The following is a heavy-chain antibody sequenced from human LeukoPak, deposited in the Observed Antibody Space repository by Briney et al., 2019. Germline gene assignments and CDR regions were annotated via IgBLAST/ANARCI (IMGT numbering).Heavy chain of an antibody. CDR1: GFTFNDYG. CDR2: ISYDGSEE. CDR3: AREKRYCSGGSCYGGAFDI. D-gene: IGHD2-15*01. Sequence: GGSLRLSCAASGFTFNDYGMHWVRQAPGKGLEWVALISYDGSEEYYADSVKGRFTISRDNSKNTLYLQMNSLRAEDTAVYYCAREKRYCSGGSCYGGAFDIWGQGTMVTVSS. J-gene: IGHJ3*02. V-gene: IGHV3-30*03.